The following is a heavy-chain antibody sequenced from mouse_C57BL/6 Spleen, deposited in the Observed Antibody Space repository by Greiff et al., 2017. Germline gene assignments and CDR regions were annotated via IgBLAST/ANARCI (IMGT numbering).Heavy chain of an antibody. D-gene: IGHD5-1*01. Sequence: VKLVESGAELVKPGASVKISCKASGYAFSSYWMNWVKQRPGKGLEWIGQIYPGDGDTNYNGKFKGKATLTADKSSSTADMQLSSLTSEDSAVYFCARERVPYYFDYWGKGTTLTVSS. CDR3: ARERVPYYFDY. V-gene: IGHV1-80*01. CDR1: GYAFSSYW. CDR2: IYPGDGDT. J-gene: IGHJ2*01.